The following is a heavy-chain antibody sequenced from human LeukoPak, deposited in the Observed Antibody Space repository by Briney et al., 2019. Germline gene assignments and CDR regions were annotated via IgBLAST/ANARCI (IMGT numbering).Heavy chain of an antibody. CDR3: GKEGGA. CDR1: GFRFSDFT. Sequence: GGSLRLSCAASGFRFSDFTMTWVRQAPGKGPEWVSAIGGRGGSTYYADSLGGRYIISRDNSKDMVYLQMNSLKVEDTATYYCGKEGGAWGQGTKVTVSS. D-gene: IGHD3-16*01. V-gene: IGHV3-23*01. J-gene: IGHJ5*02. CDR2: IGGRGGST.